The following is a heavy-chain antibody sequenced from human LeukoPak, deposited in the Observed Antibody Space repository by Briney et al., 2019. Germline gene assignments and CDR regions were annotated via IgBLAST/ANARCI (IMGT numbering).Heavy chain of an antibody. Sequence: PSETLSLTCAVYGGSFSGHYWNWIRQPPGKGLEWIGEIKHSGIRNYNPSLKSRVTISLDTSKNQFSLKLSSVTAADTAVYYCAGVAVAGNYYYYYMDVWGKGTTVTISS. J-gene: IGHJ6*03. V-gene: IGHV4-34*01. CDR2: IKHSGIR. CDR3: AGVAVAGNYYYYYMDV. D-gene: IGHD6-19*01. CDR1: GGSFSGHY.